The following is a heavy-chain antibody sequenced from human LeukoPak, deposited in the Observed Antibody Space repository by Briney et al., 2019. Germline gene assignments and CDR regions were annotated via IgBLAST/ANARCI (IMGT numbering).Heavy chain of an antibody. CDR2: ISSSSSYI. D-gene: IGHD5-12*01. V-gene: IGHV3-21*01. J-gene: IGHJ6*02. CDR3: ARVIVATIGYYYGMDV. Sequence: PGRSLRLSCAASGFTFSSYSMNWVRQAPGKGLEWVSSISSSSSYIYYADSVKGRFTISRDNAKNSLYLQMNSLRAEDTAVYYCARVIVATIGYYYGMDVWGQGTTVTVSS. CDR1: GFTFSSYS.